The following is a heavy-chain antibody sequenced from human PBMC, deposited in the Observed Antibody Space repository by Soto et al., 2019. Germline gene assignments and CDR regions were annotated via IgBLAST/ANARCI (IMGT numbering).Heavy chain of an antibody. Sequence: PGGSLRLSCAASGFTFSSYAMSWVRQAPGKGLEWVSAISGSGGSTYYADSVKGRFTISRDNSKNTLYLQMNSLRAEDTAVYYCAKPLNLRFLEWLMYYGMDVWGQGTTVTVSS. CDR2: ISGSGGST. CDR1: GFTFSSYA. CDR3: AKPLNLRFLEWLMYYGMDV. D-gene: IGHD3-3*01. J-gene: IGHJ6*02. V-gene: IGHV3-23*01.